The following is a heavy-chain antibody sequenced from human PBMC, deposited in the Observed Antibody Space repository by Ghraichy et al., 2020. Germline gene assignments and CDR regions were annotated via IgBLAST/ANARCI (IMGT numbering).Heavy chain of an antibody. CDR3: AKGRVTTTMVYAIGYYYYGMDV. Sequence: LSLTCAASGFTFSSYAMSWVRQAPGKGLEWVSAISGSGGSTYYADSVKGRFTISRDNSKNTLYLQMNSLRAEDTAVYYCAKGRVTTTMVYAIGYYYYGMDVWGQGTTVTVSS. CDR1: GFTFSSYA. V-gene: IGHV3-23*01. D-gene: IGHD2-8*01. J-gene: IGHJ6*02. CDR2: ISGSGGST.